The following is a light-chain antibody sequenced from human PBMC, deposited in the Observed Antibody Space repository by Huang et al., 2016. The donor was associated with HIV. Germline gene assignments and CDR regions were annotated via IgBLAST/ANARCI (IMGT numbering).Light chain of an antibody. V-gene: IGKV3-15*01. Sequence: IVMTQSPATLSVSPGKRVTLSCRANRSVSNNLAWYQQRHGQAPRLLIDGSSTRAPGIPARFSGSGSGTDFSLTISSLQSEDFALYYCHQYNNWLLSFGGGTRV. CDR1: RSVSNN. CDR2: GSS. CDR3: HQYNNWLLS. J-gene: IGKJ4*01.